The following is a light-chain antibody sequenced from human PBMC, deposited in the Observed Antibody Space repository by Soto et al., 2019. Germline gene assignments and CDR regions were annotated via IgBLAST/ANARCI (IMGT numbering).Light chain of an antibody. V-gene: IGKV4-1*01. CDR2: WAS. Sequence: DLLLTQSPYSLAVSLGERATMNCKCSRSVLYKSNDKNHLAWYQQKPGQPPQLIIYWASTRESGVPERFSGSGSGTDFTLTISSLEAEDVAFYWCQQYFDVPFTFGGGTKVDIK. CDR3: QQYFDVPFT. J-gene: IGKJ4*01. CDR1: RSVLYKSNDKNH.